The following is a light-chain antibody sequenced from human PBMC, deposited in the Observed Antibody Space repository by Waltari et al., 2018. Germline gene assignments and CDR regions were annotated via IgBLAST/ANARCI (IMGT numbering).Light chain of an antibody. V-gene: IGLV2-23*01. J-gene: IGLJ3*02. CDR2: EGS. CDR3: CSYAGSSNWV. Sequence: QSALTQPASVSGSPGQSITISCTGTSSDVGRSNLVSWYQQPPGKAPKLMIYEGSKRPSGVSNRFSGSKSGNTASLTISGLQAEDEADYYCCSYAGSSNWVFGGGTKLTVL. CDR1: SSDVGRSNL.